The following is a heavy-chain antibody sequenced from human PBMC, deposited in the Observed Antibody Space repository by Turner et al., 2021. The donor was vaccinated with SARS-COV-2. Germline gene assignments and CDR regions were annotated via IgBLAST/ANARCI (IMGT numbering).Heavy chain of an antibody. Sequence: QVQLVESGGGLVKPGGSLRLSCAASGFTFSEYYMSWIRQALGKGLEWVSYIISSSSYTNYADSVKGRFTISRDNAKNSLYLQMNSLRAEDTAVYYCAGAYDYLYKWGQGTLVTVSS. V-gene: IGHV3-11*06. CDR3: AGAYDYLYK. D-gene: IGHD3-16*01. J-gene: IGHJ4*02. CDR1: GFTFSEYY. CDR2: IISSSSYT.